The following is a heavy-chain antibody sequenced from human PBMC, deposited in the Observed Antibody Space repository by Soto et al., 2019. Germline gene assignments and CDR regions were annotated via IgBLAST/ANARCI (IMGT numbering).Heavy chain of an antibody. CDR2: ISAHNGNT. V-gene: IGHV1-18*01. Sequence: QVHLVQSGAEVKKPGASVKVSCQGSGYAFTTYGITWVRQAPGQGLEWMGWISAHNGNTNYAQKLQGRVTVTRDTSTSTAYMELRGLRYDDTAVYYCVRGRYGDYWGQGALVTVSS. CDR3: VRGRYGDY. CDR1: GYAFTTYG. D-gene: IGHD1-1*01. J-gene: IGHJ4*02.